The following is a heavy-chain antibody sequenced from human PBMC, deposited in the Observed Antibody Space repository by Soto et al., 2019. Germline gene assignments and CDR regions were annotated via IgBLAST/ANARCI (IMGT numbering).Heavy chain of an antibody. CDR1: GDSINSDSVY. J-gene: IGHJ5*02. CDR2: ITYNGRT. CDR3: ARERQVGPSSGRFDP. V-gene: IGHV4-31*03. Sequence: QVHLQESGPGLVKPSQTLSLTCSVNGDSINSDSVYWSWIRQSPGQALEYIGYITYNGRTFYNQSLKSRVTMSVDTPKNQCSLEVRSVTAADTAVYYCARERQVGPSSGRFDPWGQGTLVTVST.